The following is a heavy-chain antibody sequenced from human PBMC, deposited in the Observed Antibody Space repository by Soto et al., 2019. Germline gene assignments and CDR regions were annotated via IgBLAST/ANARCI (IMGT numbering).Heavy chain of an antibody. Sequence: QLQLQESGPGLVEPSETLSLTCTVSGDSIGSTTFYWGWIRQAPGKGLEWIGNIYYTGSTNYNPSLQCRITMSVDTSKNQFSLRLSSVTAADTAVYYCARRCIIISCFTFWGQGTLVIVSS. V-gene: IGHV4-39*01. D-gene: IGHD2-2*02. CDR2: IYYTGST. J-gene: IGHJ4*02. CDR3: ARRCIIISCFTF. CDR1: GDSIGSTTFY.